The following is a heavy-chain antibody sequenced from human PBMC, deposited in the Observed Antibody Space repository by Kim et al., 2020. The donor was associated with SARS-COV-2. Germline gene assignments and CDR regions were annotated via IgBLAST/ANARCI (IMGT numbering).Heavy chain of an antibody. CDR1: GFTFSSYG. CDR2: ISYDGSNK. D-gene: IGHD4-17*01. CDR3: AKSPPTTWDFDEYYFDY. Sequence: GGSLRLSCAASGFTFSSYGMHWVRQAPGKGLEWVAVISYDGSNKYYADSVKGRFTISRDNSKNTLYLQMNSLRAEDTAVYYCAKSPPTTWDFDEYYFDYWGQGTLVTVSS. V-gene: IGHV3-30*18. J-gene: IGHJ4*02.